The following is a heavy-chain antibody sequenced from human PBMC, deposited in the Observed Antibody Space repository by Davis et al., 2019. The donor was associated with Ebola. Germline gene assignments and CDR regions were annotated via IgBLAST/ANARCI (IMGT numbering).Heavy chain of an antibody. CDR1: GVSTSSYY. J-gene: IGHJ4*02. V-gene: IGHV4-59*01. CDR3: ARGGQPYCSGGTCYSYHFDY. CDR2: IHHSGDS. D-gene: IGHD2-15*01. Sequence: MPSETLSLTCTVSGVSTSSYYWSWIRQPPGKVLEWFGYIHHSGDSNYNPSLKSRVNMSIDTSKKQFSLKLSSVTAADTAVYYCARGGQPYCSGGTCYSYHFDYWGQGTLVTVSS.